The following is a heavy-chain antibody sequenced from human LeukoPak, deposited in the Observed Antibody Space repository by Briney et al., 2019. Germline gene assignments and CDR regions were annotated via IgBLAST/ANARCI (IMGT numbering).Heavy chain of an antibody. CDR3: ARVVPPYDNGHGPLGS. Sequence: GGSLRLSCAASGFSFSSHYLSWVRQAPGKGLQWVSVISNGNTAYYGDSLRGRCTVSRDNSRNVLFLQMDNLRAEDTAVYFCARVVPPYDNGHGPLGSWGRGTLVTVSS. D-gene: IGHD2-21*01. CDR1: GFSFSSHY. CDR2: ISNGNTA. J-gene: IGHJ5*02. V-gene: IGHV3-53*01.